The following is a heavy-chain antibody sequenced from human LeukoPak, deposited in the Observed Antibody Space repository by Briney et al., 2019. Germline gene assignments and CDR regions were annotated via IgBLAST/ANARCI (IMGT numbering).Heavy chain of an antibody. CDR3: ARSIAVAGNY. CDR1: GFTFSSYS. Sequence: GGSLRLSCVASGFTFSSYSMNWVRQAPGKGLEWVSYISSSSSPIYYTDSVKGRLTISRDSAKNSPYLQMNSLRADDTAVYYCARSIAVAGNYWGQGTLVTVSS. J-gene: IGHJ4*02. D-gene: IGHD6-19*01. CDR2: ISSSSSPI. V-gene: IGHV3-48*01.